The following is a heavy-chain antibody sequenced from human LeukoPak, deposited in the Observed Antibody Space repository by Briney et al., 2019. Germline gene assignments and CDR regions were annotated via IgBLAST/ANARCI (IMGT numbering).Heavy chain of an antibody. CDR2: ISGSGGST. V-gene: IGHV3-23*01. Sequence: GGPLRLSCAASGFTFSSYAMSWVRQAPGKGLEWVSAISGSGGSTYYADSVKGRFTISRDNSKNTLYLQMNSLRAEDTAVYYCAKDPYYYDSSGYYWGQGTLVTVSS. D-gene: IGHD3-22*01. J-gene: IGHJ4*02. CDR1: GFTFSSYA. CDR3: AKDPYYYDSSGYY.